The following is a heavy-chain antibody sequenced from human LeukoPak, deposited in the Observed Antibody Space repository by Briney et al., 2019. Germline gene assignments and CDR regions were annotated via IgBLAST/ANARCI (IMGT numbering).Heavy chain of an antibody. CDR2: ISAYNGNT. V-gene: IGHV1-18*01. CDR1: GYTFTSYG. J-gene: IGHJ3*02. Sequence: ASVKVSCKASGYTFTSYGISWVRQAPGQGLEWMGWISAYNGNTSYAQKLQGRVTMTTDTSTSTAYMELRSLRSDDTAVYYCARGCGGDCYSAGDAFDIWGQGTMVTVSS. D-gene: IGHD2-21*02. CDR3: ARGCGGDCYSAGDAFDI.